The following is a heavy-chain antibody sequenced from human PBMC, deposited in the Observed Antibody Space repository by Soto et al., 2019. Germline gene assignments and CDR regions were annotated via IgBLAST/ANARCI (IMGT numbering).Heavy chain of an antibody. Sequence: GASVKVSCKASGGTFSSYAISWVRQAPGQGLEWMGGIIPIFGTANYAQKFQGRVTITADKSTSTAYMELSSLRSEDTAVYYCARVLGVVITTYYYYYGMDVWGQGTTVTVS. D-gene: IGHD3-3*01. CDR1: GGTFSSYA. CDR2: IIPIFGTA. J-gene: IGHJ6*02. CDR3: ARVLGVVITTYYYYYGMDV. V-gene: IGHV1-69*06.